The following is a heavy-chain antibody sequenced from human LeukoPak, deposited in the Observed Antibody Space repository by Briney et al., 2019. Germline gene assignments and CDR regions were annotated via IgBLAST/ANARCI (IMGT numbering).Heavy chain of an antibody. Sequence: SETLSLNCTVSGDPISSYYWSWIRQPAGKGLEWIGRIYTSGTTNYNSSLKSRLTMSVDTSKNQFSLKLSSVTAADTAVYYCARLGSSGSAQYFQDWGQGTLVTVSS. J-gene: IGHJ1*01. V-gene: IGHV4-4*07. CDR2: IYTSGTT. D-gene: IGHD6-19*01. CDR3: ARLGSSGSAQYFQD. CDR1: GDPISSYY.